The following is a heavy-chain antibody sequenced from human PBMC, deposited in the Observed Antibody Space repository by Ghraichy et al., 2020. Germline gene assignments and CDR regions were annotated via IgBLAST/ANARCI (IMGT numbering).Heavy chain of an antibody. Sequence: SVKVSCKASGFTFTSSAMQWVRQARGQRLEWIGWIVVGSGNTNYAQKFQERVTITRDMSTSTAYMELSSLRSEDTAVYYCAADSRAIRGLDLYYYGMDVWGKGTTVTVSS. CDR2: IVVGSGNT. D-gene: IGHD3-10*01. CDR3: AADSRAIRGLDLYYYGMDV. J-gene: IGHJ6*04. CDR1: GFTFTSSA. V-gene: IGHV1-58*02.